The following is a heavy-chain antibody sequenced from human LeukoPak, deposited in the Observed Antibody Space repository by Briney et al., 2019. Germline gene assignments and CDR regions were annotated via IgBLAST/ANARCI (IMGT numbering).Heavy chain of an antibody. CDR1: GFTFSSYG. V-gene: IGHV3-30*18. D-gene: IGHD3-3*01. Sequence: GGSLRLSCAASGFTFSSYGMHWVRQAPGKGLEWVAVISYDGSNKYYADSVKGRFTISRDNSKNTLYLQMNSLRGEDTAVYYCAKDPGKFWSGHDYRGQGALVTVSS. CDR2: ISYDGSNK. CDR3: AKDPGKFWSGHDY. J-gene: IGHJ4*02.